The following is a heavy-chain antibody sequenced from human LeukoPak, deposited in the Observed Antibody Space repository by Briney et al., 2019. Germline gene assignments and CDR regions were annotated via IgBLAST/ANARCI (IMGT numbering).Heavy chain of an antibody. V-gene: IGHV1-8*01. J-gene: IGHJ4*02. CDR1: GYTFTSYD. D-gene: IGHD6-19*01. CDR2: MNPNSGKT. CDR3: ARRLGSPVARNY. Sequence: GASVKVSCKASGYTFTSYDINWVGQATGQGREGMGWMNPNSGKTGYAQKFQGRVTMTRNTSISTVYMELSSLRSEDTAVYYCARRLGSPVARNYWGQGTLVTVSS.